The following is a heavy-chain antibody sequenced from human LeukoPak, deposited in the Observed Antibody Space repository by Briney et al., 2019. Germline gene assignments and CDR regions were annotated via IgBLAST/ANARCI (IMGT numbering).Heavy chain of an antibody. Sequence: SVKVSCKASGYTFTSYGISWVRQAPGQGLEWMGGIIPIFGTANYAQKFQGRVTITADESTSTAYMELSSLRSEDTAVYYCARGPSSGWSSYYSDYWGQGTLVTVSS. CDR3: ARGPSSGWSSYYSDY. D-gene: IGHD6-19*01. CDR1: GYTFTSYG. CDR2: IIPIFGTA. J-gene: IGHJ4*02. V-gene: IGHV1-69*13.